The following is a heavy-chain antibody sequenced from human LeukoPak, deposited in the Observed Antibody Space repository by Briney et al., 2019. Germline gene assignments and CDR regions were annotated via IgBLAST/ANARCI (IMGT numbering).Heavy chain of an antibody. J-gene: IGHJ4*02. CDR2: ISYDGSNK. D-gene: IGHD3-22*01. CDR3: ARDQSLGSSGYYSLNFDY. Sequence: GGSLRLSCAASGFTFSSYAMHWVRQAPGKGLEWVAVISYDGSNKYYADPVKGRFTISRDNSKNTLYLQMNSLRAEDTAVYYCARDQSLGSSGYYSLNFDYWGQGTLVTVSS. V-gene: IGHV3-30-3*01. CDR1: GFTFSSYA.